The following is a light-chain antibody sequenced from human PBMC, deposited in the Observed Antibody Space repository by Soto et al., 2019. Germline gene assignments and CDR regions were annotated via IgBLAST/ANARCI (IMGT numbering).Light chain of an antibody. Sequence: DIQMTQSPSSVSASVGDRVTITCRASQDIRTWLAWYQQKPGKAPKLLLYVSSSLQSGVPSRFSGSGSGTDFTLPISSLQPEDFATYYCQQANSFPFTFGPGTKVDLK. V-gene: IGKV1-12*02. CDR2: VSS. CDR1: QDIRTW. CDR3: QQANSFPFT. J-gene: IGKJ3*01.